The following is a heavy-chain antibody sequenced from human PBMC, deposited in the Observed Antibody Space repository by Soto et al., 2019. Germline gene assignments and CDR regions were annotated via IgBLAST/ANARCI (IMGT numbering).Heavy chain of an antibody. V-gene: IGHV1-2*04. D-gene: IGHD2-2*01. Sequence: GASVKVSCKASGYTFTGYYMHWVRQAPGQGLEWMGWINPNSGGTNYAQKFQGWVTMTRDTSISTAYMELSRLRSDDTAVYYCATQRLYCSSTSCYATGFDYWGQGTLVTVSS. J-gene: IGHJ4*02. CDR1: GYTFTGYY. CDR2: INPNSGGT. CDR3: ATQRLYCSSTSCYATGFDY.